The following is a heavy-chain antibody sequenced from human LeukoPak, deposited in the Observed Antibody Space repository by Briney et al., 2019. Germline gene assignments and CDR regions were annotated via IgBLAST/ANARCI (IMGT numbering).Heavy chain of an antibody. J-gene: IGHJ4*02. CDR1: GFTFSSYG. CDR2: IWYDGSSK. CDR3: ARDWLIVVPAAIGY. V-gene: IGHV3-33*01. Sequence: GGSLRLSCAASGFTFSSYGMHWVRQAPGKGLEWVAVIWYDGSSKYYADSVKGRFTISRDNSKNTLYLQMNSLRAEDTAVYYCARDWLIVVPAAIGYWGQGTLVTVSS. D-gene: IGHD2-2*01.